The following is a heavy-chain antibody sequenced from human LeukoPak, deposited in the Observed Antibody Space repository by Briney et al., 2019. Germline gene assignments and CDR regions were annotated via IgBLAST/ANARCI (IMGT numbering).Heavy chain of an antibody. CDR3: ARDRNYYESSWDV. D-gene: IGHD3-22*01. V-gene: IGHV4-59*01. CDR1: GDSISSYY. CDR2: IYYSGST. Sequence: SETLSLPCTVSGDSISSYYWSWIRQPPGKGLEWIGYIYYSGSTNYNPSLKSRVTISADTSKNHFSLRLSSVTAADTAVYYCARDRNYYESSWDVWGKGTTVTVSS. J-gene: IGHJ6*04.